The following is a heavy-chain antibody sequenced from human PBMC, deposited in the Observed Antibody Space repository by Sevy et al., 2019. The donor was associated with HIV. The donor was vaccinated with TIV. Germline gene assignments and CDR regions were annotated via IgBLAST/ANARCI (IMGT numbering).Heavy chain of an antibody. J-gene: IGHJ2*01. CDR2: ISGGGGGT. Sequence: GGSLRLSCAASGFTFNNYAMSWVRQAPGKGLEGKGLEWVSTISGGGGGTYYADSVRCRFTISRANSKNTLYLQVNSLGVEDTAVYYCAKHYIHDIADGWYFDLWGRGTLVTVSS. CDR3: AKHYIHDIADGWYFDL. CDR1: GFTFNNYA. D-gene: IGHD6-13*01. V-gene: IGHV3-23*01.